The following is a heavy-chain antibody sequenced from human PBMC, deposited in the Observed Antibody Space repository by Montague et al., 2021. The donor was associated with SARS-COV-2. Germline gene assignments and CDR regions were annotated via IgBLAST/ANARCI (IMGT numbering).Heavy chain of an antibody. Sequence: YLRLSCAASGFTFSSHDMTWVRQAPGKGLEWVSIIHSGASYASYAGSVKGRFTISRDNSKNTLYLQMSSLRAEDTAVYYCAKGVGQKSSAVDYWGQGTQVTVSS. CDR3: AKGVGQKSSAVDY. J-gene: IGHJ4*02. CDR2: IHSGASYA. V-gene: IGHV3-23*03. CDR1: GFTFSSHD. D-gene: IGHD1-26*01.